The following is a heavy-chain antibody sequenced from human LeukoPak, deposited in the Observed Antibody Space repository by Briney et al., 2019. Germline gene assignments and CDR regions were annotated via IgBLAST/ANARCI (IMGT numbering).Heavy chain of an antibody. CDR2: ISSTSSYI. D-gene: IGHD3-10*01. Sequence: GGPLRLSCAASGFTFGSYSMNWVRQVPGKGLQWVSSISSTSSYIYYADSVKGRFTVSRDNAKNSLSLQMDSLGAEDTAVYYCARCYASGSYGIDYWGQGTLVTVSS. V-gene: IGHV3-21*01. CDR3: ARCYASGSYGIDY. CDR1: GFTFGSYS. J-gene: IGHJ4*02.